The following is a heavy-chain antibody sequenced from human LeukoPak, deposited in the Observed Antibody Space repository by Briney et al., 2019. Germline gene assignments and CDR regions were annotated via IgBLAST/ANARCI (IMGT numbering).Heavy chain of an antibody. J-gene: IGHJ6*03. Sequence: SETLSLTCSVSGYSISSGYYWGWIRQPPGKGLEWIGSIYYGGSTYYNPSLKSRVTISVDTSKNQFSLELSSVTAADTAVYYCAREASQKGAHYMDVWGKGTTVTISS. CDR3: AREASQKGAHYMDV. D-gene: IGHD3-16*01. CDR2: IYYGGST. V-gene: IGHV4-38-2*02. CDR1: GYSISSGYY.